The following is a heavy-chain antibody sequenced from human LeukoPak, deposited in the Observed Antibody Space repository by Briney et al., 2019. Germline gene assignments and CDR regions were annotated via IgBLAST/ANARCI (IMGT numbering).Heavy chain of an antibody. CDR3: ARHAGGISATGTRPFDY. CDR2: IYYSGST. CDR1: GGSISSSSYY. D-gene: IGHD6-13*01. V-gene: IGHV4-39*01. J-gene: IGHJ4*02. Sequence: SETLSLTCSVSGGSISSSSYYWGWIRQPPGKGLEWIGSIYYSGSTDYHPSLKSRVTMSVDTSKNQFSLKLSSVTAADTAVYYCARHAGGISATGTRPFDYWGQGTLVTVSS.